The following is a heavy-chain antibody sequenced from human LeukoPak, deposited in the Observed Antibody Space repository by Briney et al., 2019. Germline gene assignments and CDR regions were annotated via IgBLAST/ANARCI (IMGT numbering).Heavy chain of an antibody. CDR3: AKTFTYSSSHHHWYYYYGMDV. CDR1: GFTFSSYG. V-gene: IGHV3-30*18. CDR2: ISYDGSNK. D-gene: IGHD6-13*01. J-gene: IGHJ6*02. Sequence: PGGSLRLSCAASGFTFSSYGMHWVRQAPGKGLEWVAVISYDGSNKYYADSVKGRFTISRDNSKNTLYLQMNSLRAEDTAVYYCAKTFTYSSSHHHWYYYYGMDVWGQGTTVTVSS.